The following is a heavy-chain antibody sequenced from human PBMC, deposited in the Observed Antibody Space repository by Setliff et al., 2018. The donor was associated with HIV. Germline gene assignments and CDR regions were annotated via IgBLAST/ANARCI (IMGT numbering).Heavy chain of an antibody. CDR2: IISILDIT. CDR3: AGPRGDEAFDV. V-gene: IGHV1-69*10. D-gene: IGHD3-10*01. CDR1: GGTSSTHA. Sequence: SVKVSCKASGGTSSTHAINWVRQAPGQGLEWMGQIISILDITSYTQKLQGRVSIAADKSTSTFYMELSDLTSADTAVYYCAGPRGDEAFDVWGQGTKVTVSS. J-gene: IGHJ3*01.